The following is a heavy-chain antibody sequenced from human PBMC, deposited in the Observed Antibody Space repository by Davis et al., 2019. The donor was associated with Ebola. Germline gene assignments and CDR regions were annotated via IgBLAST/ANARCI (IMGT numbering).Heavy chain of an antibody. CDR3: TRFRDQWWELHDGFDY. Sequence: PGGSLRLSCAASGFTFSGSAMHWVRQASGKGLEWVGRIRSKANSYATAYAASVKGRFTISRDDSKNTAYLQMNSLKTEDTAVYYCTRFRDQWWELHDGFDYWGQGTLVTVSS. CDR1: GFTFSGSA. D-gene: IGHD1-26*01. J-gene: IGHJ4*02. V-gene: IGHV3-73*01. CDR2: IRSKANSYAT.